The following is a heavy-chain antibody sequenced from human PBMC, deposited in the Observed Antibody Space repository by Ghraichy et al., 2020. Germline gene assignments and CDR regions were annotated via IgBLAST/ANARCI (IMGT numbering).Heavy chain of an antibody. J-gene: IGHJ4*02. D-gene: IGHD1-1*01. Sequence: ETLSLTCVGSGFTFANAWMDWVRQAPGRGLEWVGRIKTNSDGGTIDYAAPVKGRFTISREDSKNTLYLQMTGLKTEDTGVYYCVSEADDTTYFDFWGRGNLVTVSS. CDR2: IKTNSDGGTI. CDR1: GFTFANAW. CDR3: VSEADDTTYFDF. V-gene: IGHV3-15*07.